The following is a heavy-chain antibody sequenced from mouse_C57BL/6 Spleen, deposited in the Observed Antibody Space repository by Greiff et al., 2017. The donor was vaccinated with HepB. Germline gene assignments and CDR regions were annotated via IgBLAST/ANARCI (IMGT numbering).Heavy chain of an antibody. CDR3: ARSEDYGSSLAWFAY. D-gene: IGHD1-1*01. CDR2: IFPGSGST. J-gene: IGHJ3*01. CDR1: GYTFTDYY. V-gene: IGHV1-75*01. Sequence: VQLQQSGPELVKPGASVKISCKASGYTFTDYYINWVKQRPGQGLEWIGWIFPGSGSTYYNEKFKGKATLTVDKSSSTAYMLLSSLTSEDSAVYFCARSEDYGSSLAWFAYWGQGTLVTVSA.